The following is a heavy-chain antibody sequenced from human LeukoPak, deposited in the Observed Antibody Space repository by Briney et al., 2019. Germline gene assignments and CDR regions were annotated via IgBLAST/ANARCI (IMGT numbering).Heavy chain of an antibody. CDR1: GGSISSGGHY. Sequence: SETLSLTCTVSGGSISSGGHYWNWIRQHPGKGLEWIGHIYYSGSTYHNPSLKSRVTISVDTSKNQFSLRLSSVTAADTAVYYCASWIQHKGTAKATLSYFDYWGQGTLVTVSS. V-gene: IGHV4-31*03. CDR3: ASWIQHKGTAKATLSYFDY. CDR2: IYYSGST. D-gene: IGHD5-18*01. J-gene: IGHJ4*02.